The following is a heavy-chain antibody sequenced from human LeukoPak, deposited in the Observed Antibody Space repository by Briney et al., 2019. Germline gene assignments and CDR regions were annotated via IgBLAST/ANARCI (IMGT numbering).Heavy chain of an antibody. D-gene: IGHD2-21*02. CDR2: IIPIFGTA. CDR3: ARAGRHIVVVTAIRRVFDP. Sequence: ASVKVSCKASGGTFSSYAISWVRQAPGQGLEWMGGIIPIFGTANYAQKFQGRVTITADESTSTAYMELSSLRSEDTAVYYCARAGRHIVVVTAIRRVFDPWGQGTLVTVSS. V-gene: IGHV1-69*13. CDR1: GGTFSSYA. J-gene: IGHJ5*02.